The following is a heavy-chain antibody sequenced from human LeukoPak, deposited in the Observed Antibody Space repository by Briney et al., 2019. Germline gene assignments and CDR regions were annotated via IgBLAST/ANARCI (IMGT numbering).Heavy chain of an antibody. J-gene: IGHJ5*02. CDR2: VYSGGNI. Sequence: GGSLRLSCVVSGFTVSNNFMTWVRQAPGKGLEWVSLVYSGGNIYYADSVKGRFTISRDGSKNTLYLQMNSLRAEDTAVYYCARDPGAAAGNLWSWGQGTLVTVSS. D-gene: IGHD6-13*01. V-gene: IGHV3-66*01. CDR3: ARDPGAAAGNLWS. CDR1: GFTVSNNF.